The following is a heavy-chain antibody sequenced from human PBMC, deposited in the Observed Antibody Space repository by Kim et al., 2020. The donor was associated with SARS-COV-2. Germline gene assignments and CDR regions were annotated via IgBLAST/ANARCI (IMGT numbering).Heavy chain of an antibody. CDR2: IYYSGST. CDR3: ASSHGSGSYSAEYFQQ. V-gene: IGHV4-31*03. Sequence: SETLSLTCTVSGGSISSGGYYWSWIRQHPGKGLEWIGYIYYSGSTYYNPSLKSRVTISVDTSKNQFSLKLSSVTAADTAVYYCASSHGSGSYSAEYFQQWGQGTLVTVSS. J-gene: IGHJ1*01. CDR1: GGSISSGGYY. D-gene: IGHD3-10*01.